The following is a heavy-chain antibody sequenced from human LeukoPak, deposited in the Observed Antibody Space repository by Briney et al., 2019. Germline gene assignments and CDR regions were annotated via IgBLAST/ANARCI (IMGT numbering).Heavy chain of an antibody. CDR1: GFTVSSNY. CDR2: IYSGGST. CDR3: ARDRVGAVDY. Sequence: PGGSLRLSCAASGFTVSSNYMSWVRQAPGKGLEWVSVIYSGGSTYYADSVKGRLTISRDNSKNTLYLQMNSLRAEDTAVYYCARDRVGAVDYWGQGTLVTVSS. D-gene: IGHD1-26*01. V-gene: IGHV3-66*01. J-gene: IGHJ4*02.